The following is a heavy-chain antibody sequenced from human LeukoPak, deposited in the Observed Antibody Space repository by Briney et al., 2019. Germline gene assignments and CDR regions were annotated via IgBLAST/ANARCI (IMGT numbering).Heavy chain of an antibody. J-gene: IGHJ6*03. V-gene: IGHV3-30*02. CDR3: AKAIYYYYYMDV. CDR2: IRYDGNNK. CDR1: GFIFTDYG. Sequence: RAGGSLRLSCAASGFIFTDYGMHWVRQAPGKGLEWVAFIRYDGNNKYYADSVKGRFTISRDNSKNTLYLQMNSLRAEDTAMYYCAKAIYYYYYMDVWGKGTTVTVSS.